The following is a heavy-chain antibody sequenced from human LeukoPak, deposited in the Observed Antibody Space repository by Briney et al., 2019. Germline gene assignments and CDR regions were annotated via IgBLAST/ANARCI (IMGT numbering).Heavy chain of an antibody. Sequence: PSETLSLTCTVSGGSISSAYWSWLRQPAGKALEWIGYIYYSGSTNYNPSLKSRVTISVDTSKNQFSLKLSSVTAADTAVYYCARGNYYGSGSRWFDPWGQGTLVTVSS. V-gene: IGHV4-59*01. CDR1: GGSISSAY. CDR2: IYYSGST. J-gene: IGHJ5*02. D-gene: IGHD3-10*01. CDR3: ARGNYYGSGSRWFDP.